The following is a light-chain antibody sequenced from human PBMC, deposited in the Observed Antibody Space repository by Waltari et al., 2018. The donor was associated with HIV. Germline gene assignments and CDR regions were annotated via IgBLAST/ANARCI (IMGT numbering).Light chain of an antibody. V-gene: IGLV2-23*03. Sequence: QSALTQPASVSGSPGQSLTITCTGPTTDSGSYNLVSWYQQHPGKAPNLMIYEGSKRPSGVSNRFSGSKSGNTASLTISGLQAEDEADYYCCSYAGSNTFVFGTGTKVTVL. J-gene: IGLJ1*01. CDR3: CSYAGSNTFV. CDR2: EGS. CDR1: TTDSGSYNL.